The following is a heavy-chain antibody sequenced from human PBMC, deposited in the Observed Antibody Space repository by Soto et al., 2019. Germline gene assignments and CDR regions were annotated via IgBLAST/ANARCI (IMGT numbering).Heavy chain of an antibody. J-gene: IGHJ6*02. D-gene: IGHD6-13*01. V-gene: IGHV4-34*01. CDR3: SRGPRSSWGYDYYGMHV. CDR1: GGSFSGYY. CDR2: NNHSGSS. Sequence: SATLSLTCAVYGGSFSGYYWNCLSQPPGKGLEWIGENNHSGSSNYNPSLKRRVTISVDTSKNQFSLKLSSVTVADTAVYYCSRGPRSSWGYDYYGMHVWGQGTTVT.